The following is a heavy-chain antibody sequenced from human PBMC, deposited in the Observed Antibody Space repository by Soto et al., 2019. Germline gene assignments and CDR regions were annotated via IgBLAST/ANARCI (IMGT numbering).Heavy chain of an antibody. CDR3: ARIPPAHSLAAAGDYWFDP. CDR2: IFSNDEK. CDR1: GFSLSNARMG. J-gene: IGHJ5*02. V-gene: IGHV2-26*03. Sequence: SGPTLVNPTETLTLTCTISGFSLSNARMGVSWIRQPPGKALEWLAHIFSNDEKSYSTSLKSRLTISKDTSKSQVVLAMTNMDPVDTATYYCARIPPAHSLAAAGDYWFDPWGQGTLVTVSS. D-gene: IGHD6-13*01.